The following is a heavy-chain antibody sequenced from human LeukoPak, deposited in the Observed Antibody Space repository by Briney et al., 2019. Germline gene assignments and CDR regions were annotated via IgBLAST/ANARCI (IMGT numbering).Heavy chain of an antibody. D-gene: IGHD6-19*01. CDR3: ARVVLYSSGPRSWYFDL. CDR2: IYYSGST. CDR1: GGSIRSASYY. J-gene: IGHJ2*01. Sequence: PSETLSLTCNVSGGSIRSASYYWSWIRQPAGKGLEWIGYIYYSGSTNYNPSLKSRVTISVDTSKNQFSLKLSSVTAADTAVYYCARVVLYSSGPRSWYFDLWGRGTLVTVSS. V-gene: IGHV4-61*10.